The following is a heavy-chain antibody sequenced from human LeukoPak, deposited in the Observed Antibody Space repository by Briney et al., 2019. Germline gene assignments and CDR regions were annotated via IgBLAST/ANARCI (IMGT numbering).Heavy chain of an antibody. J-gene: IGHJ4*02. Sequence: SGGSMRLSCAASGFTFSSYWMSWVRQAPGKGLEWVSGISDSGGETYYPDSVKGRFTISRDNSKNTLYLQMNSLRAEDTAIYYCATYRQVLLPFESWGQGTLVTVSS. CDR1: GFTFSSYW. V-gene: IGHV3-23*01. CDR3: ATYRQVLLPFES. D-gene: IGHD5-18*01. CDR2: ISDSGGET.